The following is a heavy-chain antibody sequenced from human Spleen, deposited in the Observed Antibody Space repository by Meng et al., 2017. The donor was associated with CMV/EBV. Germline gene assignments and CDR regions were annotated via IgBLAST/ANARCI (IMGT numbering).Heavy chain of an antibody. CDR3: ARGGRGSYYECDF. Sequence: GESLKISCAASGFIFSSYDMHWVRQAPGKGLEWVAFIQFDGSGKYYADSVKGRLTISRDNSKNTLYLQMSSLRADDTAVYYCARGGRGSYYECDFWGQGRLVTVSS. D-gene: IGHD1-26*01. CDR2: IQFDGSGK. CDR1: GFIFSSYD. J-gene: IGHJ4*01. V-gene: IGHV3-30*02.